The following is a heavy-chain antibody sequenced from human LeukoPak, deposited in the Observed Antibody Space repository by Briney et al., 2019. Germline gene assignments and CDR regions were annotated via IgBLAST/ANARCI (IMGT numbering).Heavy chain of an antibody. CDR2: MNPNSGNT. CDR1: GYTFTSYD. Sequence: ASVKVSCKASGYTFTSYDINWVRQATGQGLEWMGWMNPNSGNTGYAQKFQGRVTMTRNTSISTAYMELSSLRSDDTAVYYCARGSQGPYGSGRHGDYWGQGTLVTVSS. CDR3: ARGSQGPYGSGRHGDY. D-gene: IGHD3-10*01. V-gene: IGHV1-8*01. J-gene: IGHJ4*02.